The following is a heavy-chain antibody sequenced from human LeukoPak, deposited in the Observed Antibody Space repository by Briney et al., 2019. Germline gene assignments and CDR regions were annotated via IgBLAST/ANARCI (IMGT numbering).Heavy chain of an antibody. D-gene: IGHD6-6*01. CDR3: ATGIVSVRQLVRLDY. J-gene: IGHJ4*02. CDR1: GYTLTELS. Sequence: ASVKVSCKVSGYTLTELSMHWVRQAPGKGLEWMGGFDPEDGETIYAQKFQGRVTMTEDTSTDTAYMELSSLRSEDTAAYYCATGIVSVRQLVRLDYWGQGTLVTVSS. CDR2: FDPEDGET. V-gene: IGHV1-24*01.